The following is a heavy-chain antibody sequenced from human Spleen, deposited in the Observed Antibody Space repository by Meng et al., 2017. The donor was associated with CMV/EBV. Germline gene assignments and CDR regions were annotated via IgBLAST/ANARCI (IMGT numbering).Heavy chain of an antibody. CDR1: GYTFTGYS. Sequence: ASVKVSCKASGYTFTGYSIHWVRQAPGQGLEWMGWINPDSGDTNFAQRFQGRVTMTRDMSISTASMELSRLRSDDTAVYYCAREKTDNYYYYYGMDVWGQGTTVTVSS. D-gene: IGHD1-1*01. J-gene: IGHJ6*02. CDR3: AREKTDNYYYYYGMDV. V-gene: IGHV1-2*02. CDR2: INPDSGDT.